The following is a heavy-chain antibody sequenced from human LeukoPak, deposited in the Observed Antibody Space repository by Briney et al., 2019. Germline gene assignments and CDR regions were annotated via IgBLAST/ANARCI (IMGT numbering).Heavy chain of an antibody. D-gene: IGHD3-10*01. CDR3: AAKMVRGVINYYGMDV. CDR2: INAGNGNT. V-gene: IGHV1-3*01. CDR1: GYTFTSYA. Sequence: ASVKVSCKASGYTFTSYAMHWVRQAPGQRLEWMGWINAGNGNTKYSQKFQGRVTITRDTSASIAYMELSSLRSEDTAVYYCAAKMVRGVINYYGMDVWGKGTTVTVSS. J-gene: IGHJ6*04.